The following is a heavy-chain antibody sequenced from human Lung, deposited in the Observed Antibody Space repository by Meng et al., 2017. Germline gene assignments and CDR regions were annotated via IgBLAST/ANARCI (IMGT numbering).Heavy chain of an antibody. CDR1: VGSVSHYY. Sequence: PLPAWGGGQFKASETLALACVVSVGSVSHYYWSWIPQPPGKGVEWIGGINHSGSTNYNPSLESRATISVDTSQNNLSLKLSSVTAADSAVYYCARGPTTMAHDFDYWGQGTLVTVSS. CDR3: ARGPTTMAHDFDY. J-gene: IGHJ4*02. V-gene: IGHV4-34*01. D-gene: IGHD4-11*01. CDR2: INHSGST.